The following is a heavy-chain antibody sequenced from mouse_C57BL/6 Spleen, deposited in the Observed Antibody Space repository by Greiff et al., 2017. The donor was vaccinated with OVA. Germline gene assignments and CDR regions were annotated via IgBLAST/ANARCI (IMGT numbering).Heavy chain of an antibody. Sequence: QVQLQQPGAELVMPGASVKLSCKASGYTFTSYWMHWVKQRPGQGLEWIGEIDPSDSYTNYNQKFKGKSTLTVDKSSSTAYMQLSSLTSEDSAVYYCARAGSNYDYFYYWGQGTTLTVSS. CDR1: GYTFTSYW. J-gene: IGHJ2*01. D-gene: IGHD2-5*01. CDR3: ARAGSNYDYFYY. CDR2: IDPSDSYT. V-gene: IGHV1-69*01.